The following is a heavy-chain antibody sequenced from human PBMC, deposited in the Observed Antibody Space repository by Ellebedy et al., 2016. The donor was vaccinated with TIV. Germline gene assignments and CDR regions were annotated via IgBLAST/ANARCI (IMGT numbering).Heavy chain of an antibody. Sequence: ESLKISCTVSGGSISNSDYYWNWLRQPPGKGLEWIGSIYYSGSAYYNPSLKSRVTVSVDTSKHQFSLNLSSVTAADTAVYYCARWRSYFISGGWFDPWGQGILVTVSS. CDR1: GGSISNSDYY. V-gene: IGHV4-39*01. D-gene: IGHD3-10*01. J-gene: IGHJ5*02. CDR3: ARWRSYFISGGWFDP. CDR2: IYYSGSA.